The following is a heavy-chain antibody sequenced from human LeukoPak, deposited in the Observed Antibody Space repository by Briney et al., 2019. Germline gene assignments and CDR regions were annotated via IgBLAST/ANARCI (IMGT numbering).Heavy chain of an antibody. CDR3: ARGYGYSSGWTLSDFDY. CDR2: INACNGNT. V-gene: IGHV1-3*01. J-gene: IGHJ4*02. CDR1: GYTFTSYA. D-gene: IGHD6-19*01. Sequence: ASGKVSCKASGYTFTSYAMHWVRQAPGQRLEWMGWINACNGNTKYSQKFQGRVTITRDTSASTAYMELSSLRSEDTAVYYCARGYGYSSGWTLSDFDYWGQGTLVTVSS.